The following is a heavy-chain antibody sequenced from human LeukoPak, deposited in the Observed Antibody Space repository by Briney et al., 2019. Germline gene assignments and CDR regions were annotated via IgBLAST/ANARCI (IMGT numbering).Heavy chain of an antibody. V-gene: IGHV1-46*01. J-gene: IGHJ3*02. CDR2: INPSAGST. CDR1: GYTFTSYY. Sequence: ASVKVSCKASGYTFTSYYMHWVRQAPGQGLEWMGIINPSAGSTTYAQKFQGRVTMTRDTSTRTVYVELSSLRSEDTAVYYCARVWENYSDRSGYDAFDIWGQGTMVTVSS. CDR3: ARVWENYSDRSGYDAFDI. D-gene: IGHD3-22*01.